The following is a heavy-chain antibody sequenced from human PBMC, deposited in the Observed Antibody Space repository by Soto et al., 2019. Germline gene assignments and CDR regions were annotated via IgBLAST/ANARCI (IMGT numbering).Heavy chain of an antibody. CDR3: ASSKQQLASYYYYYYMDV. D-gene: IGHD6-13*01. V-gene: IGHV1-3*01. CDR2: INAGNGNT. J-gene: IGHJ6*03. CDR1: GYTFTSYA. Sequence: ASVKVSCKASGYTFTSYAMHWVRQAPGQRLEWMGWINAGNGNTKYSQKFQGRVTITRDTSASTAYMELSSLRSEDTAVYYCASSKQQLASYYYYYYMDVWGKGTTVTV.